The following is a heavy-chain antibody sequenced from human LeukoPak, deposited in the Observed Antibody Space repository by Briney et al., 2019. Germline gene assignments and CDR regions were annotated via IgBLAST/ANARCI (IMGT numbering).Heavy chain of an antibody. CDR1: GFTLSNYG. CDR3: AKEGTAQISTWYDY. CDR2: VSYEGKSQ. D-gene: IGHD6-13*01. V-gene: IGHV3-30*18. Sequence: GGSLRLSCAPSGFTLSNYGMQWVRQAPGKGLEWVAVVSYEGKSQYYADSVRGRFTISRDNSKNTLYLQMNSMRGEDAAVYYCAKEGTAQISTWYDYWGQGTLVTVSS. J-gene: IGHJ4*02.